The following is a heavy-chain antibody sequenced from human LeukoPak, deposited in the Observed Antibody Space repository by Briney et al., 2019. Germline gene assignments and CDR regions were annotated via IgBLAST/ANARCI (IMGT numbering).Heavy chain of an antibody. CDR3: AKEGCCSSSWYYPYYYYYMDV. V-gene: IGHV3-23*01. CDR1: GFTFSSYA. Sequence: GGSLRLSCAASGFTFSSYAMSWVRQAPGKGLEWVSAISGSGGSTYYADSVKGRFTISRDNSKNTLYLQMNSLRAEDTAVYYCAKEGCCSSSWYYPYYYYYMDVWGKGTTVTVSS. J-gene: IGHJ6*03. D-gene: IGHD6-13*01. CDR2: ISGSGGST.